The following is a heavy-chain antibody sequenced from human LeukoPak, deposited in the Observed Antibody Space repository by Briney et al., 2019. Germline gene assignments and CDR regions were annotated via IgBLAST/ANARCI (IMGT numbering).Heavy chain of an antibody. Sequence: PSETLSLTCTVSGGSISSSSYYWGWIRQPPGKGLEWIGSIYYSGSTYYNPSLKSRVTISVDTSKNQFSLKLSSVTAADTAVYYCARDRGIAAAGLDYWGQGTLVTVSS. CDR1: GGSISSSSYY. J-gene: IGHJ4*02. CDR2: IYYSGST. V-gene: IGHV4-39*07. D-gene: IGHD6-13*01. CDR3: ARDRGIAAAGLDY.